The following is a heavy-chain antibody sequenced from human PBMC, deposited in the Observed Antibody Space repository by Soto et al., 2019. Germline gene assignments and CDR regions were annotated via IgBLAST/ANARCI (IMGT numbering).Heavy chain of an antibody. CDR1: GFTFSRHA. D-gene: IGHD2-2*01. J-gene: IGHJ4*02. CDR3: VNVSSSCYAGFFAL. V-gene: IGHV3-23*01. Sequence: GGSLRLSCTASGFTFSRHAMTWVRQAPGKGLEWVSGLSDSGGSIYYADSVKGRFTISRDNSMNTLYLQMNTLRAEDTAIYYCVNVSSSCYAGFFALGAQGTLVTVSS. CDR2: LSDSGGSI.